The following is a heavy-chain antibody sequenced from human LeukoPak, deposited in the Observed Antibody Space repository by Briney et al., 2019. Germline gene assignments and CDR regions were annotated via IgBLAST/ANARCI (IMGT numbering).Heavy chain of an antibody. J-gene: IGHJ3*02. V-gene: IGHV3-23*01. CDR2: ISSNGDST. CDR1: GFTFSNFA. CDR3: ARETPTYYDFWSGYSQGKVYAFDI. Sequence: GGSLRLSCAASGFTFSNFAIHWVRQAPGKGLEWVSSISSNGDSTYYVDSVKGRFTISRDNSENTLYLQMNSLRAEDTAVYYCARETPTYYDFWSGYSQGKVYAFDIWGQGTMVTVSS. D-gene: IGHD3-3*01.